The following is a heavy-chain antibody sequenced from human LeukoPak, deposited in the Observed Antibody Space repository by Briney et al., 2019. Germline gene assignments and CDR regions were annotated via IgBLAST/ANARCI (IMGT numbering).Heavy chain of an antibody. J-gene: IGHJ6*02. V-gene: IGHV3-30-3*01. D-gene: IGHD2-2*02. Sequence: GGSLRLSCAASGFTFSSYAMHWVRQAPGEGLEWVAVISYDGSNKYYADSVKGRFTISRDNSKNTLYLQMNSLRAEDTAVYYCARPIVPAAIGLYYYYGMDVWGQGTTVTVSS. CDR1: GFTFSSYA. CDR3: ARPIVPAAIGLYYYYGMDV. CDR2: ISYDGSNK.